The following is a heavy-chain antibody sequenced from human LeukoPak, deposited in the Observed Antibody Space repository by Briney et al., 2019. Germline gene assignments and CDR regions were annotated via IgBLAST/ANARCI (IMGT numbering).Heavy chain of an antibody. V-gene: IGHV1-2*02. CDR3: ARVGSSRGLGAFDI. Sequence: ASVKVSCKASGYTFTGYYMHWVRQAPGQGLEWIGWSNPNSGGTTYAQKFQGRVTMTRDTSISTAYMELSRLRSDDTAVYYCARVGSSRGLGAFDIWGQGTMVTVSS. CDR1: GYTFTGYY. J-gene: IGHJ3*02. D-gene: IGHD1-26*01. CDR2: SNPNSGGT.